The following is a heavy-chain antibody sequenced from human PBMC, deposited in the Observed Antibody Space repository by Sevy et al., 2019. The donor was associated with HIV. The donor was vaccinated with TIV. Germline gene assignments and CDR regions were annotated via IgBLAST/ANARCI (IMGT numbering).Heavy chain of an antibody. CDR2: ISYDGSNK. J-gene: IGHJ6*02. Sequence: GGSLRLSCAASGFTFSSYGMHWVRQAPGKGLEWVAVISYDGSNKYYADSVKGRFTISRDNSKNTLYLQMNSLRAEDTAVYYCAKDQRDFWSGYYPYGMDVWGQGTTVTVSS. CDR3: AKDQRDFWSGYYPYGMDV. V-gene: IGHV3-30*18. CDR1: GFTFSSYG. D-gene: IGHD3-3*01.